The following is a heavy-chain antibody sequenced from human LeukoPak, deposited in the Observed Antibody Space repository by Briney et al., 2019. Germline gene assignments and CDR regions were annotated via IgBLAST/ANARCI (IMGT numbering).Heavy chain of an antibody. CDR1: GFTFSDYY. Sequence: PGGSLRLSCAASGFTFSDYYMSWIRQAPGKGLEWVSYISSSGSTIYYADSVKGRFTISRDNAKNSLYLQMNSLRAEDTAVYYCARDRDLNRGPTNWFDPWGQGTLVTVSS. CDR2: ISSSGSTI. CDR3: ARDRDLNRGPTNWFDP. V-gene: IGHV3-11*04. D-gene: IGHD1-14*01. J-gene: IGHJ5*02.